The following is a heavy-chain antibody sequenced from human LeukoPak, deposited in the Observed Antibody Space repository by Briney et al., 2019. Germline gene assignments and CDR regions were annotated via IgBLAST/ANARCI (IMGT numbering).Heavy chain of an antibody. D-gene: IGHD2-21*01. CDR3: ARQVNEGSRGWYFGL. V-gene: IGHV5-51*01. J-gene: IGHJ2*01. Sequence: GESLKISCKTSGYILTSYWIAWVRQMPGKGPEWMGSIYPGDSDTRYSPSFQGQVTMSGDKSISTAYLQWSSLKASDNAMYYCARQVNEGSRGWYFGLWGRGTLVTVSS. CDR1: GYILTSYW. CDR2: IYPGDSDT.